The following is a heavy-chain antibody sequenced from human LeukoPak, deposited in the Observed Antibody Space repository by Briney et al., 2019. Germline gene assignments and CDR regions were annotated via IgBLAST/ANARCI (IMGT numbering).Heavy chain of an antibody. CDR2: INHSGST. V-gene: IGHV4-34*01. J-gene: IGHJ4*02. CDR1: GGSFSGYY. Sequence: SETLSLTCAVYGGSFSGYYWSWIRQPPGKGLEWIGEINHSGSTNYNPSLKSRVTISVDTSKNQFSLKLSSVTAADTAVYYCARAGLLYGYSYGYGSLGYWGQGTLVTVSS. D-gene: IGHD5-18*01. CDR3: ARAGLLYGYSYGYGSLGY.